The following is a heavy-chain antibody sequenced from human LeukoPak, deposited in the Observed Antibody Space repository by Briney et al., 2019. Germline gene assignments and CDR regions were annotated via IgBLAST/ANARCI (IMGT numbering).Heavy chain of an antibody. CDR2: ISGSGGST. CDR1: GFTFDDFA. D-gene: IGHD5-12*01. CDR3: AKDQNIVATISHY. V-gene: IGHV3-23*01. J-gene: IGHJ4*02. Sequence: PGGSLRLSCVASGFTFDDFAMHWVRQAPGKGLEWVSAISGSGGSTYYADSVKGRFTISRDNSKNTLYLQMNSLRAEDTAVYYCAKDQNIVATISHYWGQGTLVTVSS.